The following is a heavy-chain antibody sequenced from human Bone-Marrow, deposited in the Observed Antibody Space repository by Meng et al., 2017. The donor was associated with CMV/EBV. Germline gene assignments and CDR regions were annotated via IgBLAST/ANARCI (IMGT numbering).Heavy chain of an antibody. CDR1: GGSFSGYY. CDR3: ARGYQRKLSIVGARRPRPGEYFQH. V-gene: IGHV4-34*01. J-gene: IGHJ1*01. CDR2: INHSGST. D-gene: IGHD1-26*01. Sequence: GSLRLCCAVYGGSFSGYYWSWIRQPPGKGLEWIGEINHSGSTNYNPSLKSRVTISVDTSKNQFSLKLSSVTAADTAVYYCARGYQRKLSIVGARRPRPGEYFQHWGQGTLVTVSS.